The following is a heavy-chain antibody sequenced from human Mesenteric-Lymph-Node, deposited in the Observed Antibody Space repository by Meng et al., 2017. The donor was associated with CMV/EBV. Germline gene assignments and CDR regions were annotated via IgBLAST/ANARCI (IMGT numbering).Heavy chain of an antibody. V-gene: IGHV1-69*05. CDR2: IIPIFGTA. CDR1: GGTFSSYA. Sequence: SVKVSCKASGGTFSSYAISWVRQAPGQGLEWMGGIIPIFGTANYAQKFQGRVTITTDESTRTAYMELSSLRSEDTAVYYCAGGRVGAEIGYYYYYGMDVWGQGTTVTVSS. J-gene: IGHJ6*02. CDR3: AGGRVGAEIGYYYYYGMDV. D-gene: IGHD1-26*01.